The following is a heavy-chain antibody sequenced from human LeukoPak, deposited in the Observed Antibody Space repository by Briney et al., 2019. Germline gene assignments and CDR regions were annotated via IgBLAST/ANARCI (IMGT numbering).Heavy chain of an antibody. CDR2: IHNSGST. CDR1: GGSISSYY. Sequence: SETLSLTCTVSGGSISSYYWSWIRQAPGKGLEWIGYIHNSGSTNANPSLESRVTISVDTSKNQFSLKLSSVTAADTAVYYCARHDYYDSSGYSGSFDYWGQGTLVTVSS. CDR3: ARHDYYDSSGYSGSFDY. V-gene: IGHV4-59*08. D-gene: IGHD3-22*01. J-gene: IGHJ4*02.